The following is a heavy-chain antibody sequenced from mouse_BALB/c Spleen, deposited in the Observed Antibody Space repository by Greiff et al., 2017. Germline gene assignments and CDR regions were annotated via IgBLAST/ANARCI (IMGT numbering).Heavy chain of an antibody. V-gene: IGHV5-17*02. J-gene: IGHJ4*01. CDR2: ISSGSSTI. CDR3: ARSGERGYAMDY. CDR1: GFTFSSFG. Sequence: EVQVVESGGGLVQPGGSRKLSCAASGFTFSSFGMHWVRQAPEKGLEWVAYISSGSSTIYYADTVKGRFTISRDNPKNTLFLQMTSLRSEDTAMYYCARSGERGYAMDYWGQGTSVTVSS.